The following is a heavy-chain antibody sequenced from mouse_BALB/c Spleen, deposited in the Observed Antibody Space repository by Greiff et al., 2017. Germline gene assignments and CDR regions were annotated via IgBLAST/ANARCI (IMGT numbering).Heavy chain of an antibody. CDR3: ARDRGGNYAMDY. CDR2: ISDGGSYT. J-gene: IGHJ4*01. Sequence: EVKLMESGGGLVKPGGSLKLSCAASGFTFSDYYMYWVRQTPEKRLEWVATISDGGSYTYYPDSVKGRFTISRDNAKNNLYLQMSSLKSEDTAMYYCARDRGGNYAMDYWGQGTSVTVSS. CDR1: GFTFSDYY. V-gene: IGHV5-4*02. D-gene: IGHD1-1*01.